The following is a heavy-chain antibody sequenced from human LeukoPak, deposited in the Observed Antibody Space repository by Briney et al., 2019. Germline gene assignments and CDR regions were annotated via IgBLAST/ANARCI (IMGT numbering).Heavy chain of an antibody. CDR3: ARDLNTHRRNSNTPGGY. CDR2: ISAYNGNT. J-gene: IGHJ4*02. CDR1: GYTFTSYG. D-gene: IGHD2-15*01. V-gene: IGHV1-18*01. Sequence: ASVKVSCKASGYTFTSYGIIWVRQAPGQGLEWMGWISAYNGNTNYAQKLQGRVTMTTDTSTSTAYMELRSLRSDDTAVYYCARDLNTHRRNSNTPGGYWGQGTLVTVSS.